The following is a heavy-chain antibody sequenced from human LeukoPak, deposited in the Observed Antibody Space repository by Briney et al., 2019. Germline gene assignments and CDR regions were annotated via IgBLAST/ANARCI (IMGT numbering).Heavy chain of an antibody. J-gene: IGHJ4*02. CDR2: INHSGST. CDR3: ARYSSSGRIDY. Sequence: SETLSLTCAVYGGSFSGYYWSWIRQPPGKGLEWIGEINHSGSTNYNPSLKSRVTISVDTSKNQFSLKLSSVTAADTAVYYCARYSSSGRIDYWGQGTLATVSS. CDR1: GGSFSGYY. V-gene: IGHV4-34*01. D-gene: IGHD6-13*01.